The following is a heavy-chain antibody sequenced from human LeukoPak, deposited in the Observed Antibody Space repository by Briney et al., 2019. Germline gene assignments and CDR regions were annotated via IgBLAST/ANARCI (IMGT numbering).Heavy chain of an antibody. CDR3: AARDSSGYYYYYGMDV. D-gene: IGHD3-22*01. J-gene: IGHJ6*02. CDR1: GFTFTSSA. V-gene: IGHV1-58*01. Sequence: SVKVSCKASGFTFTSSAVQWVRQARGQRLEWIGWIVVGSGNTNYAQKFQERVTITRDMSTSTAYMELSSLRSEDTAVYYCAARDSSGYYYYYGMDVWGQGTTVTVSS. CDR2: IVVGSGNT.